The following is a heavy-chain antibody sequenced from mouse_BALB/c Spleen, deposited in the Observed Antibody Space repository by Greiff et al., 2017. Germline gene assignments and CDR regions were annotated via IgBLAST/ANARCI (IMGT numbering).Heavy chain of an antibody. Sequence: DVKLVESGGGLVQPGGSRKLSCAASGFTFSDYGMAWVRQAPGKGPEWVAFISNLAYSIYYADTVTGRFTISRENAKNTLYLEMSSLRSEDTAMYYCARDHGYGNFDYWGQGTTLTVSS. CDR3: ARDHGYGNFDY. V-gene: IGHV5-15*02. CDR1: GFTFSDYG. CDR2: ISNLAYSI. D-gene: IGHD2-14*01. J-gene: IGHJ2*01.